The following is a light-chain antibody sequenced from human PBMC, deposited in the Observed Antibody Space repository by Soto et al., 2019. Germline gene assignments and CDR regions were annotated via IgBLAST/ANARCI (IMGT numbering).Light chain of an antibody. V-gene: IGLV2-23*02. CDR2: EVS. J-gene: IGLJ1*01. CDR3: CSYAGSSTL. Sequence: QSALTQPASVSGSPGQSITISCTGTSSDVGSYNLVSWYQQHPGKAPKLMIYEVSKRPSGVSNRFSGSKSGNTASLTISGLQAEDAADYYCCSYAGSSTLFGTGTKLTVL. CDR1: SSDVGSYNL.